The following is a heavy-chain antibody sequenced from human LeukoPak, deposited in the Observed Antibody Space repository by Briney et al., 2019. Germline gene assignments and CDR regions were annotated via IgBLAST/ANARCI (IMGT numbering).Heavy chain of an antibody. CDR1: GFTFRNYW. D-gene: IGHD3-16*01. CDR2: IHPDGSST. J-gene: IGHJ4*02. CDR3: ARKLDYADPFY. Sequence: GGSLRLSCAASGFTFRNYWMHWVRQAPGKGLVWVSRIHPDGSSTSYADSVKGRLTISRDNAQNTVFLQMNSLRPEDTAVYYCARKLDYADPFYWGQGTLVTVSS. V-gene: IGHV3-74*01.